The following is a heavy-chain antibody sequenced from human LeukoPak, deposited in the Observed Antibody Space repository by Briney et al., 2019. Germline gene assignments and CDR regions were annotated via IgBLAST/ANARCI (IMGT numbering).Heavy chain of an antibody. CDR2: FYYSRNT. Sequence: PSETLSLTCTVSGGSISSSSYYWGWIRQPPGKGLEWIANFYYSRNTYYNPSLKSRVTISVDTSKNQFSLKLSSVTAADTAVYYCARVGYFDWLTTDYWGQGTLVTVSS. D-gene: IGHD3-9*01. V-gene: IGHV4-39*07. CDR3: ARVGYFDWLTTDY. J-gene: IGHJ4*02. CDR1: GGSISSSSYY.